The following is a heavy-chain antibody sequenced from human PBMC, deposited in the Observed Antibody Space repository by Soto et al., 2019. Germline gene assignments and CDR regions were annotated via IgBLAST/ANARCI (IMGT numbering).Heavy chain of an antibody. CDR1: GYSISSGSM. J-gene: IGHJ4*01. CDR3: AKAHAMVVACSTFDY. Sequence: ETLSLTCTVSGYSISSGSMWGGRRQPAGKGLEAVSSIYNGGSTFYALSVKGRVTISVDKSNNEFYLKLTSVTAADTAVYYCAKAHAMVVACSTFDYWGHGTLVTVSS. D-gene: IGHD2-21*01. CDR2: IYNGGST. V-gene: IGHV4-38-2*02.